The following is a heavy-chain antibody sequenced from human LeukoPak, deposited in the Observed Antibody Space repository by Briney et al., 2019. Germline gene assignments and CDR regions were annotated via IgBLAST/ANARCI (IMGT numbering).Heavy chain of an antibody. Sequence: GGSLRLFCSASGFTFNIYAMHWVRQAPGKGLEWVAVTSFDGRNKYYADSVRGRFTISRDNSKNTLYLQMNNLRAEDTAVYYCARDPDSGYSYGTPSGYGMDVWGKGTTVTVSS. D-gene: IGHD5-18*01. CDR1: GFTFNIYA. V-gene: IGHV3-30*04. J-gene: IGHJ6*04. CDR3: ARDPDSGYSYGTPSGYGMDV. CDR2: TSFDGRNK.